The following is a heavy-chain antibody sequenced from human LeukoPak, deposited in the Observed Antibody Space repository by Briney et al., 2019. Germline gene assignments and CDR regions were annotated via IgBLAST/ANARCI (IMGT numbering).Heavy chain of an antibody. V-gene: IGHV4-59*01. D-gene: IGHD3-9*01. CDR2: IYYSGST. J-gene: IGHJ4*02. Sequence: SETLSLTCTVSGGSINNYYWSWIRQPPGKGLEWIGYIYYSGSTNYNPSLKSRVTISVDMSKNQFSLKLNSVTAADTAVYYCARGLYYDTSYWGQGTLVTVSS. CDR1: GGSINNYY. CDR3: ARGLYYDTSY.